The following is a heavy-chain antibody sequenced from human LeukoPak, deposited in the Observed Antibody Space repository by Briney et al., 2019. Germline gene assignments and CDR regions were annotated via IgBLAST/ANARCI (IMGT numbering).Heavy chain of an antibody. CDR2: FDPEDGEI. CDR3: ATQPMHRAFDI. V-gene: IGHV1-24*01. D-gene: IGHD2-2*01. J-gene: IGHJ3*02. Sequence: ASVKVSCKVSGYTLTELSMHWARQAPGKGLEWMGGFDPEDGEIIYAQKFQGRVTMTEDTSTDTAYMELSSLRSEDTAVYYCATQPMHRAFDIWGQGTMVTVSS. CDR1: GYTLTELS.